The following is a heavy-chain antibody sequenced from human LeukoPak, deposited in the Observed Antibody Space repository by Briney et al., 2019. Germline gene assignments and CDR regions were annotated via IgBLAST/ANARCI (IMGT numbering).Heavy chain of an antibody. J-gene: IGHJ3*02. Sequence: ASVKVSCKASGYTFTSYDINWARQATGQGLEWMGWMNPNSGNTGYAQKFQGRVTMTRNTSISTAYMELSSLRSEDTAVYYCASDYDILTTNAFDIWGQGTMVTVSS. CDR2: MNPNSGNT. D-gene: IGHD3-9*01. CDR1: GYTFTSYD. V-gene: IGHV1-8*01. CDR3: ASDYDILTTNAFDI.